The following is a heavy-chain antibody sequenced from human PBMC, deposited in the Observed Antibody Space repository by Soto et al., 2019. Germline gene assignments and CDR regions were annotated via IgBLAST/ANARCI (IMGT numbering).Heavy chain of an antibody. J-gene: IGHJ4*02. Sequence: QVQLVQSGAEVKKPGASVKVSCKASGYTFTSYDINWVRQATGQGLEWMGWMNPNSGNPGYAQKVQGIGTMTRNTSISTAYMELSSLRSEDTAVYYCARGELLWFGELLRWGQGTLVTVSS. CDR2: MNPNSGNP. D-gene: IGHD3-10*01. V-gene: IGHV1-8*01. CDR1: GYTFTSYD. CDR3: ARGELLWFGELLR.